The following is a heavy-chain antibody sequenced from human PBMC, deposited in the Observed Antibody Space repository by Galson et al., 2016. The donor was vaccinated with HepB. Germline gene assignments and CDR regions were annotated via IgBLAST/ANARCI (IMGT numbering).Heavy chain of an antibody. D-gene: IGHD1-14*01. J-gene: IGHJ6*02. CDR2: IHDSGST. CDR3: ARDLGMDRNLYYSYGMDV. Sequence: SETLSLTCTVPGDSISTYYWSWIRQPPGKGLEWIGNIHDSGSTTYNPSLESRVTMAVDTSKNQLSLKLSSVTAADTAIYYCARDLGMDRNLYYSYGMDVWGQGTTVTVSS. CDR1: GDSISTYY. V-gene: IGHV4-59*12.